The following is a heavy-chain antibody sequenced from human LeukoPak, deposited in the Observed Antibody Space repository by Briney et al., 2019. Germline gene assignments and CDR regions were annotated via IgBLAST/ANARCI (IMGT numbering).Heavy chain of an antibody. J-gene: IGHJ6*02. CDR1: GASVSSGSYY. V-gene: IGHV4-61*01. Sequence: PSETLSLTCTVSGASVSSGSYYWGWIRQPPGKGLEWIGYIYYSGSTNYNPSLKSRVTISVDTSKNQFSLKLSSVTAADTAVYYCARDLLNGMDVWGQGTTVTVSS. CDR2: IYYSGST. CDR3: ARDLLNGMDV.